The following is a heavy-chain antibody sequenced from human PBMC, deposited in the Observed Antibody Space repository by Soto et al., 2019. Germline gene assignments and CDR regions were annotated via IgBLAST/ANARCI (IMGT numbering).Heavy chain of an antibody. D-gene: IGHD6-6*01. Sequence: PSETLSLTCTVSGGSISSFHWNWIRQPPGKGLEWIGDIYYTGSTNQNPSLKSRVTIAVDTSKNQFSLKLSSVAAADTAVYYCARAQLLPYYFYYGMDVWGQGTTVTVSS. CDR2: IYYTGST. V-gene: IGHV4-59*01. CDR3: ARAQLLPYYFYYGMDV. CDR1: GGSISSFH. J-gene: IGHJ6*02.